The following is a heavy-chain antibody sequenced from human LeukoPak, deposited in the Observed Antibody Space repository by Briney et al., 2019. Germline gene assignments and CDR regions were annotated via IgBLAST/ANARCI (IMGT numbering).Heavy chain of an antibody. Sequence: SETLSLTCAVYGGSFSGYYWSWIRQPPGKGLEWIGEINHSGSTNYNPSLKSRVTISVDTSKNQFSLKLSSVTAADTAVYYCAGGRTTETTSDYWGQGTLVTVSS. CDR2: INHSGST. CDR3: AGGRTTETTSDY. V-gene: IGHV4-34*01. D-gene: IGHD4-17*01. J-gene: IGHJ4*02. CDR1: GGSFSGYY.